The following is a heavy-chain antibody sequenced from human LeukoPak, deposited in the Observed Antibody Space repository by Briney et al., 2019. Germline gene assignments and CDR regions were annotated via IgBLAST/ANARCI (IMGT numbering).Heavy chain of an antibody. CDR2: IYYSGST. J-gene: IGHJ4*02. CDR3: ARSDSYYDSSGYSFNFDY. V-gene: IGHV4-59*01. CDR1: GGSISSYY. D-gene: IGHD3-22*01. Sequence: SSETLSLTCTVSGGSISSYYWSWIRQPPGKGLEWIGYIYYSGSTNYNPSLKSRVTISVDTSKHQFSLKLSSVTAADTAVYYCARSDSYYDSSGYSFNFDYWGQGTLVTVSS.